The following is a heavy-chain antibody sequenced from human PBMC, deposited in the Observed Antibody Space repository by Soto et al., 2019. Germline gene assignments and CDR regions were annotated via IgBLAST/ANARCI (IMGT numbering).Heavy chain of an antibody. CDR3: ASWDNSYGSIIFDY. CDR1: GGSFSGYY. Sequence: SETLSLTCAVYGGSFSGYYWSWIRQPPGKGLEWIGEINHSGSTNYNPSLKSRVTISVDTSKNQFSLKLSSVTAADTAVYYCASWDNSYGSIIFDYWGQGTLVIVSS. J-gene: IGHJ4*02. CDR2: INHSGST. V-gene: IGHV4-34*01. D-gene: IGHD5-18*01.